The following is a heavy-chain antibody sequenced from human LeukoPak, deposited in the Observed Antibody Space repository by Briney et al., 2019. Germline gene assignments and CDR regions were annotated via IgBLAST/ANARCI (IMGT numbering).Heavy chain of an antibody. J-gene: IGHJ4*02. CDR1: GYTFTSYG. V-gene: IGHV1-18*01. Sequence: ASVKVSCKASGYTFTSYGISWVRQAPGQGLEWMGWISAYNGNTNYAQKLQGRVTMTTDTSTSTAYMELRSLRSDDTAVYYCARVRSAYNCNDLDYWGQGTLVTVSS. CDR3: ARVRSAYNCNDLDY. D-gene: IGHD1-20*01. CDR2: ISAYNGNT.